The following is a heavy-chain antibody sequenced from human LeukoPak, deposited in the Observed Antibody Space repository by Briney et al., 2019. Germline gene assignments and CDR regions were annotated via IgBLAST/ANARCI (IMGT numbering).Heavy chain of an antibody. V-gene: IGHV3-74*01. CDR3: ARELPREVTLDY. D-gene: IGHD2-21*02. Sequence: GGSLRLSCAVSGFTFISYGMQWVRQAPGKGLAWVSRINTDGSSTAYADSVKGRFTISRDNAKNTLYLQMDSLRAEDTAVYYCARELPREVTLDYWGQGTLVTVSS. CDR1: GFTFISYG. J-gene: IGHJ4*01. CDR2: INTDGSST.